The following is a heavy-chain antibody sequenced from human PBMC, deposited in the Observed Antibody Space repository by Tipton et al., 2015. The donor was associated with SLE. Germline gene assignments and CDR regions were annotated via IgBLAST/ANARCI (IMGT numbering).Heavy chain of an antibody. CDR1: GYTFTNSH. V-gene: IGHV1-46*01. J-gene: IGHJ4*02. D-gene: IGHD3/OR15-3a*01. Sequence: QSGAEVKKPGASVTVSCMASGYTFTNSHIHWVRQAPGQGPEWMGMINPSGGGTRYAQKVEGRVTMTRDTSTSTVHMELSSLRSDDTAVYYCARTADWAFDNWGQGTQVTVSS. CDR3: ARTADWAFDN. CDR2: INPSGGGT.